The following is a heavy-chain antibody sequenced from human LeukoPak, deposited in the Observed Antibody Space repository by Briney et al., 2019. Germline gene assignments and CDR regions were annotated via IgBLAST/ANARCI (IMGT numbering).Heavy chain of an antibody. J-gene: IGHJ4*02. CDR2: ISDSGGST. D-gene: IGHD2/OR15-2a*01. Sequence: GGSLRLSCAASGFTFSSSAMSWVRQAPGKGLELVSGISDSGGSTYYADSVKGRFTISRDNARNSLYLQMANLRAEDTGVYYCARDFYDGFALDYWGQGTLVTVSS. CDR1: GFTFSSSA. V-gene: IGHV3-23*01. CDR3: ARDFYDGFALDY.